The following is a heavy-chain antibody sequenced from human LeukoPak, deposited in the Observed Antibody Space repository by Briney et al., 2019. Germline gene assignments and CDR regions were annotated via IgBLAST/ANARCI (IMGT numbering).Heavy chain of an antibody. CDR2: IRSKDNSYAT. V-gene: IGHV3-73*01. D-gene: IGHD1-26*01. Sequence: GGSLRLSCAASGFTFSGSAMTWVRQASGKGLEWVGRIRSKDNSYATAYAASVKGRFTISRDDSKNTEYLQMNSLKTEDTAVYYCTRWEEGGKHFDYWGQGTLVTVSS. J-gene: IGHJ4*02. CDR3: TRWEEGGKHFDY. CDR1: GFTFSGSA.